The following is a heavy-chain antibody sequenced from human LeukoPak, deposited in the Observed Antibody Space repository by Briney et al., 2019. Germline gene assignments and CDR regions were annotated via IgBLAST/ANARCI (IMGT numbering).Heavy chain of an antibody. J-gene: IGHJ5*02. CDR1: GGCISSSSYY. D-gene: IGHD1-26*01. CDR3: ASRLKSGSYYWFDP. Sequence: SETLSLTCTVSGGCISSSSYYWGWIRQPPGKGLEWIGSIYYSGSTYYNPSLKSRVTISVDTSKNQFSLKLSSVTAADTAVYYCASRLKSGSYYWFDPWGQGTLVTVSS. CDR2: IYYSGST. V-gene: IGHV4-39*07.